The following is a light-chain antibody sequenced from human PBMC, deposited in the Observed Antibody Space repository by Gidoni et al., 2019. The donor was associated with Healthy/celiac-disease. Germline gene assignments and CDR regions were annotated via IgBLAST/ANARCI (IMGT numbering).Light chain of an antibody. V-gene: IGKV3-20*01. CDR2: GAS. CDR1: QSVSSSY. J-gene: IGKJ1*01. CDR3: QQYGSSSWT. Sequence: EIVLTQSPGTLSLSPGERATLSCRASQSVSSSYLAWYQKKPGQAPRLLIYGASRGATGIPDRFSGSGSGTDFTLTISRLEPEDFAVYYCQQYGSSSWTFGQGTKVEIK.